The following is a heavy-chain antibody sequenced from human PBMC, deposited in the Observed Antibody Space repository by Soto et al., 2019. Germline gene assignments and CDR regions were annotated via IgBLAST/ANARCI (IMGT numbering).Heavy chain of an antibody. J-gene: IGHJ4*02. V-gene: IGHV3-30*18. CDR1: GFIFSNYG. Sequence: QVQLVESGGGVVQPGRSLRLSCAASGFIFSNYGMHWVRQAPGKGLEWVAVISYDGKVQYYADSVKGRFTVSRDNSKNTLNLQMNSLNTEVTAVYFCAKETQFYVSGSTDYWGQGTLVTVSS. CDR3: AKETQFYVSGSTDY. D-gene: IGHD3-10*01. CDR2: ISYDGKVQ.